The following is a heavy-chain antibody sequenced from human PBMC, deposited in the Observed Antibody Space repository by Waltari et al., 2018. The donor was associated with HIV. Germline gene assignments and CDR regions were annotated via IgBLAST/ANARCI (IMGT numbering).Heavy chain of an antibody. J-gene: IGHJ4*02. V-gene: IGHV4-39*07. CDR1: GGSISSSSYY. D-gene: IGHD6-13*01. CDR2: IYYSGST. CDR3: ARDHRGSWYTGRDY. Sequence: QLQLQESGPGLVKPSETLSLTCTVSGGSISSSSYYWGWIRQPPGKGLEWIGSIYYSGSTYYNPSLKSRVTISVDTSKNQFSLKLSSVTAADTAVYYCARDHRGSWYTGRDYWGQGTLVTVSS.